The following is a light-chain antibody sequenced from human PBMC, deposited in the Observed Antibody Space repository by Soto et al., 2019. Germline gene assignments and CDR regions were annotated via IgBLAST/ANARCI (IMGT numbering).Light chain of an antibody. Sequence: DIQMTQSPSTLSASVGDRVTITCRASQSISSWLAWYQQKPGKAPNLLIYKASTLESGVPSRFSGSRSGTEFTLTISSVQPDDFATYYCQQYKSYPLTVGGGTKVDIK. CDR1: QSISSW. CDR2: KAS. V-gene: IGKV1-5*03. J-gene: IGKJ4*01. CDR3: QQYKSYPLT.